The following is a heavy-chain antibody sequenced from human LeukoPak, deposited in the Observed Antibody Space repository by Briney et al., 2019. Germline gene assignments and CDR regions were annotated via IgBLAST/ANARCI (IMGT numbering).Heavy chain of an antibody. J-gene: IGHJ4*02. Sequence: SQTLSLTCAISGDSVSSSNTAWNWIRQSPSRGLEWLGRTYYRSKWYNNYAASVKSRITINPDTSRNQFSLQLNSVTPEDTAVYYCAREYSSSWYVPYYFDYWGQGTLVTVSS. CDR2: TYYRSKWYN. V-gene: IGHV6-1*01. CDR3: AREYSSSWYVPYYFDY. CDR1: GDSVSSSNTA. D-gene: IGHD6-13*01.